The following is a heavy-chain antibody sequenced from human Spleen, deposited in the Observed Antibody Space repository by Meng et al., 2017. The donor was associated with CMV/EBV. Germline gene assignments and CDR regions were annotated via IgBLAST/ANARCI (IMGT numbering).Heavy chain of an antibody. CDR2: VDPEDGET. D-gene: IGHD1-26*01. Sequence: SGYTFPRYYMHWVQQAPGKGLEWIGLVDPEDGETIYAEKFQGRVTITADTSTDTAYMELSSLRSEDTAVYYCATESSGRELVSEAGIWGQGTLVTVSS. CDR3: ATESSGRELVSEAGI. V-gene: IGHV1-69-2*01. J-gene: IGHJ4*02. CDR1: GYTFPRYY.